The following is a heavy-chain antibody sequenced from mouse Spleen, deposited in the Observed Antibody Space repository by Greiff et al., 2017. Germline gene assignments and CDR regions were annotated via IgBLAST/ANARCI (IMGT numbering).Heavy chain of an antibody. CDR2: ISSGSSTI. J-gene: IGHJ4*01. CDR1: GFTFSDYG. Sequence: EVQLVESGGGLVKPGGSLKLSCAASGFTFSDYGMHWVRQAPEKGLEWVAYISSGSSTIYYADTVKGRFTISRDNAKNTLFLQITSLRSEDTAMYYCAIITTDYAMDYWGQGTSVTVSS. CDR3: AIITTDYAMDY. D-gene: IGHD2-4*01. V-gene: IGHV5-17*01.